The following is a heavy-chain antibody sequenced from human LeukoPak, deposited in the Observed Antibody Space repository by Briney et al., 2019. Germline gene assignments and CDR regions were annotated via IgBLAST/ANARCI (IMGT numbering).Heavy chain of an antibody. V-gene: IGHV3-20*04. CDR1: GFTFDDHG. D-gene: IGHD6-19*01. Sequence: GGSLRLSCAASGFTFDDHGMSWVRQAPGKGLEWVSGINWNGGSTGYADSVKGRFTISRDNAKNSLYLQMNSLRAEDMALYYCAKDYYGYSSGWLDYWGQGILVTVSS. CDR2: INWNGGST. J-gene: IGHJ4*02. CDR3: AKDYYGYSSGWLDY.